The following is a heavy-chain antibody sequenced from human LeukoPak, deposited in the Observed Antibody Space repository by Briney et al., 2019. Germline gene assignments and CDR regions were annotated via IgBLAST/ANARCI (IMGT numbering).Heavy chain of an antibody. J-gene: IGHJ4*02. CDR3: AKTVSYHYFDSSGSFFDY. D-gene: IGHD3-22*01. CDR1: GFTFSSYA. CDR2: ISGSGGST. V-gene: IGHV3-23*01. Sequence: PGGSLRLSCAASGFTFSSYAMSWVRQAPGKGLEWVSAISGSGGSTYYADSVKGRFTISRDNSKNTLYLQMNSLRAEDTAVYYCAKTVSYHYFDSSGSFFDYWGQGTLVTVSS.